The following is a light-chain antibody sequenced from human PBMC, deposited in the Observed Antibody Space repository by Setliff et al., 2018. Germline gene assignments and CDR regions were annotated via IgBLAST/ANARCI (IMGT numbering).Light chain of an antibody. Sequence: EIVMTQSPATLSVSPGEGATLSCRASQSLYDNLAWYQQKPGQAPTLLIYGASIRATGIPARFSGSGYGTEFTLTISSLQSEDFAVYYCQQYNKWPPLTFGGGTKVDIK. J-gene: IGKJ4*01. V-gene: IGKV3D-15*01. CDR1: QSLYDN. CDR3: QQYNKWPPLT. CDR2: GAS.